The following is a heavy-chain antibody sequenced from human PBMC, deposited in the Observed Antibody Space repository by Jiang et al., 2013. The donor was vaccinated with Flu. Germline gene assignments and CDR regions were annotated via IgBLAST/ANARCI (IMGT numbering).Heavy chain of an antibody. V-gene: IGHV4-31*03. Sequence: GPGLVKPSQTLSLTCTVSGGSISSGGYYWSWIRQHPGKGLEWIGYIYYSGSTYYNPSLKSRVTISVDTSKNQFSLKLSSVTATDTAVYYCARDMAGTPTQSDYWGQGTLVTVSS. CDR3: ARDMAGTPTQSDY. J-gene: IGHJ4*02. D-gene: IGHD1-7*01. CDR2: IYYSGST. CDR1: GGSISSGGYY.